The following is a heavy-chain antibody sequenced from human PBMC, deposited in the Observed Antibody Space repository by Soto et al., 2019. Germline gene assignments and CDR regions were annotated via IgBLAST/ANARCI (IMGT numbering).Heavy chain of an antibody. CDR3: ARGSVSNMNYDSSGYYPY. V-gene: IGHV4-4*02. CDR1: GVSISSSNW. D-gene: IGHD3-22*01. J-gene: IGHJ4*02. CDR2: IYHSGST. Sequence: PSETLSLTCALSGVSISSSNWWSWFRQPPGKGLEWIGEIYHSGSTKYNPSLKSRVTISVDKSKNQFSLNLSSTTAADTAVYYCARGSVSNMNYDSSGYYPYWGQGTLVTVSS.